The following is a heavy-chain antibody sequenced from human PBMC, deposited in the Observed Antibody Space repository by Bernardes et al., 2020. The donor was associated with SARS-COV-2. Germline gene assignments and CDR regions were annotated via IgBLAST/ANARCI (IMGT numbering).Heavy chain of an antibody. CDR1: GFTFSNYW. Sequence: GGSLRLSCAASGFTFSNYWMSWVRQAPGKGLEWVANIKGDGSQRSSVNSVGGRFTISRDNANNLLYLQINDLRAGDTAVYYCARIDEVIGRDYWGQGTLVTVSS. CDR3: ARIDEVIGRDY. V-gene: IGHV3-7*01. CDR2: IKGDGSQR. D-gene: IGHD2-21*01. J-gene: IGHJ4*02.